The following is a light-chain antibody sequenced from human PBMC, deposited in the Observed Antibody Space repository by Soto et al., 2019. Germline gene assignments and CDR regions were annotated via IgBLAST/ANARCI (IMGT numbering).Light chain of an antibody. V-gene: IGKV3-20*01. J-gene: IGKJ3*01. Sequence: EIVLTQSPGTLSLSPGERATLSCRASQSVSVHSLAWYQQKGGQAPRLLIYAASTRATGVPDRFSGTGSGTDFALTISRLETDDSAVYYCQQYGGSPFTVGPGTKVDIK. CDR3: QQYGGSPFT. CDR1: QSVSVHS. CDR2: AAS.